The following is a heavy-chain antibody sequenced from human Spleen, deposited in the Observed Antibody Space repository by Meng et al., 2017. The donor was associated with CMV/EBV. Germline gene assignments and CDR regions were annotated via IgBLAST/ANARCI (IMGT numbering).Heavy chain of an antibody. CDR1: GFTFSTYA. CDR3: ARVRFLLFDY. CDR2: ISFDGNTK. V-gene: IGHV3-30*04. J-gene: IGHJ4*02. Sequence: GESLKISCAASGFTFSTYAMHWVRQAPGKGLEWVAVISFDGNTKYYADSVKGRFTISRDNAKNSLYLQMNSLRAEDTAVYYCARVRFLLFDYWGQGTLVTVSS. D-gene: IGHD2-15*01.